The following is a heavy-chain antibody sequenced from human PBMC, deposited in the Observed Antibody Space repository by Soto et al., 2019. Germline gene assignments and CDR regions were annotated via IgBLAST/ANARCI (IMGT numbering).Heavy chain of an antibody. CDR1: GFTFSSYS. V-gene: IGHV3-21*01. D-gene: IGHD4-17*01. Sequence: EVQLVESGGGLVKPGGSLRLSCAASGFTFSSYSMNWVRQAPGKGLEWVSSISSSSSYIYYADSVKGRFTISRDNAKNSLYLQMNSLRAEDTAVYYCARDPPTGDYVYDSWGQGTLVTVSS. J-gene: IGHJ4*02. CDR2: ISSSSSYI. CDR3: ARDPPTGDYVYDS.